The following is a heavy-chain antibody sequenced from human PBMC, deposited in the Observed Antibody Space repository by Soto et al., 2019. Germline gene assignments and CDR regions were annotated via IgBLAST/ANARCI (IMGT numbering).Heavy chain of an antibody. V-gene: IGHV3-23*01. D-gene: IGHD5-18*01. CDR3: AGPGYSSQDY. CDR2: ISGGGDGT. Sequence: PVGSLRLSCAASGFTFSSYALSWVRQARGKGLEWVSAISGGGDGTDYADSVKGRFTVSRDNSKNTLYLQMNSLRAEDTAVYYCAGPGYSSQDYWGQGTLVTVSS. CDR1: GFTFSSYA. J-gene: IGHJ4*02.